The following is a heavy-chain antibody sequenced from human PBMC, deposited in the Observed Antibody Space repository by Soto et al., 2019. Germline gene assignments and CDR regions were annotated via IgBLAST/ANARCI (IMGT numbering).Heavy chain of an antibody. Sequence: EVQVLESGGDLVEPGGSLRLSCVTSGFMFSSAWMSWVRHGPGKGLEWVARIKSKNDGGAADYAAPVNGRFSISRDDSKNTAYLQMNSPRAEDTAMYYCVEGGYDFWGQGTLVTVSS. J-gene: IGHJ4*02. CDR1: GFMFSSAW. CDR2: IKSKNDGGAA. CDR3: VEGGYDF. V-gene: IGHV3-15*01. D-gene: IGHD1-26*01.